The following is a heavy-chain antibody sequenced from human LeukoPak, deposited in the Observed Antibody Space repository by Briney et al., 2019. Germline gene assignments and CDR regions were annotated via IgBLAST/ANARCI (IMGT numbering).Heavy chain of an antibody. CDR1: GGSFSGYY. J-gene: IGHJ4*02. D-gene: IGHD2/OR15-2a*01. Sequence: PSETLSLTCAVYGGSFSGYYWSWVRQAPGKGLEWVSGINWNGGSTGYADSAKGRFTISRDNAKNSLYLQMNSLRAEDTALYYCARDFSEAGGRANDYWGQGTLVTVSS. CDR3: ARDFSEAGGRANDY. CDR2: INWNGGST. V-gene: IGHV3-20*04.